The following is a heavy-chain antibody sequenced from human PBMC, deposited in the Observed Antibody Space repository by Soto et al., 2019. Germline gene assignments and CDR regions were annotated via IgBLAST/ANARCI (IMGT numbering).Heavy chain of an antibody. CDR2: MNPNSGNT. CDR1: GHTFTSYD. D-gene: IGHD3-3*01. V-gene: IGHV1-8*01. J-gene: IGHJ5*02. CDR3: ARVDIGYYDFWSGYSWFDP. Sequence: ASVKVSCKASGHTFTSYDINWVRQATGQGLEWMGWMNPNSGNTGYAQKFQGRVTMTRNTSISTAYMELSSLRSEDTAVYYCARVDIGYYDFWSGYSWFDPWGQGTLVTVSS.